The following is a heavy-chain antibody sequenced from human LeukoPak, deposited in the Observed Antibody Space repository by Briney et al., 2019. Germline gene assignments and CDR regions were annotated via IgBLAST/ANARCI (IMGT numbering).Heavy chain of an antibody. CDR2: ISSGGSTI. D-gene: IGHD2-21*02. Sequence: PGGSLRLSCVASGFTFRNFEMNWVRQAPGKGLEWVSYISSGGSTIYYADSVKGRFTVSRDNAKSSLYLQMNGLRAEDTAVYYCASRVVTAIDYWGQGTLVTVSS. J-gene: IGHJ4*02. CDR3: ASRVVTAIDY. V-gene: IGHV3-48*03. CDR1: GFTFRNFE.